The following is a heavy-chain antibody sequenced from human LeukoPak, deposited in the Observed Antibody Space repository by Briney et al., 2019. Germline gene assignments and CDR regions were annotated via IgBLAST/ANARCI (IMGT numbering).Heavy chain of an antibody. CDR3: AKVYGAYYYYYMDV. D-gene: IGHD4-17*01. J-gene: IGHJ6*03. Sequence: PGGSLGLSCAASGFTFSSYAMSWVRQAPGKGLEWVSAISGSGGSTYYADSVKGRFTISRDNSKNTLYLQMNSLRAEDTAVYYCAKVYGAYYYYYMDVWGKGTTVTVSS. CDR1: GFTFSSYA. V-gene: IGHV3-23*01. CDR2: ISGSGGST.